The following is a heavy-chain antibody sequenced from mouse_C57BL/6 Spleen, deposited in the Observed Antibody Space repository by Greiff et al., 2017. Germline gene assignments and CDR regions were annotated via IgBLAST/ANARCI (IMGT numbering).Heavy chain of an antibody. J-gene: IGHJ4*01. D-gene: IGHD2-1*01. Sequence: EVKLVESGGGLVQPGGSLKLSCAASGFTFSDYGMAWVRQAPRKGPEWVAYISNLAYSIYYADTVTGRFTISRENAKSALSLEMSNLRSGDTAMYYCARRVDGIYAMDYWGQGTSVTVSS. V-gene: IGHV5-15*01. CDR1: GFTFSDYG. CDR3: ARRVDGIYAMDY. CDR2: ISNLAYSI.